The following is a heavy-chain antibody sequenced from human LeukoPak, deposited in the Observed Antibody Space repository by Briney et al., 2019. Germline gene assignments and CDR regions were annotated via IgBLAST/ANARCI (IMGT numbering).Heavy chain of an antibody. CDR2: INPSGGST. Sequence: ASVKVSCKASGYTFTSYYMHWVRQAPGQGLEWMGIINPSGGSTSYAQKFQGRVTMTRDTSTSTVYMELSSLRSEDTAVYYCAREPDIVVVGAPASYGMDVWGQGTTVTVSS. CDR1: GYTFTSYY. V-gene: IGHV1-46*01. J-gene: IGHJ6*02. CDR3: AREPDIVVVGAPASYGMDV. D-gene: IGHD2-2*01.